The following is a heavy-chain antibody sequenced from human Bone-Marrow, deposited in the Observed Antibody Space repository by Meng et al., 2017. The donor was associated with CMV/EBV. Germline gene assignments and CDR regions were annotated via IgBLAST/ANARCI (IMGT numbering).Heavy chain of an antibody. CDR3: ARDKNYDFWSGYSNWFDP. V-gene: IGHV1-18*01. D-gene: IGHD3-3*01. CDR1: GYTFTSYG. Sequence: ASVKVSCKASGYTFTSYGISWVRQAPGQGLEWMGWISAYNGNTNYAQKFQGRVTMTRDTSTSTVYMELSSLRSEDTAVYYCARDKNYDFWSGYSNWFDPWGQGTLVTVSS. J-gene: IGHJ5*02. CDR2: ISAYNGNT.